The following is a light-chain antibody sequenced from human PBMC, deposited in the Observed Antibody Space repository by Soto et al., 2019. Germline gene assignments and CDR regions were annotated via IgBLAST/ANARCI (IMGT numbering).Light chain of an antibody. J-gene: IGLJ1*01. CDR1: SSDVGGYNY. Sequence: QSALTQPASVSGSPGQSITISCTGTSSDVGGYNYVSWYQQHPGKVPKLMIYEVGNRPSGVVNRFSGSKSGNTASLTISGLQAEDAADYYCSSFTSSSTQVFGTGTKLTVL. CDR2: EVG. V-gene: IGLV2-14*01. CDR3: SSFTSSSTQV.